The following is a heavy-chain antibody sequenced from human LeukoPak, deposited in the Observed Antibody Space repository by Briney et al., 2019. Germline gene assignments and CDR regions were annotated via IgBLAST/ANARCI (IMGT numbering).Heavy chain of an antibody. D-gene: IGHD3-10*01. CDR3: ARSGGLGDAFDI. CDR1: GGSISSYY. V-gene: IGHV4-59*01. J-gene: IGHJ3*02. Sequence: SETLSLTCTVSGGSISSYYWSWIRQPPGKGLEWIGYIYYSGSTNYNPSLKSRVTIPVDTSKNQFSLKLSSVTAADTAVYYCARSGGLGDAFDIWGQGTMVTVSS. CDR2: IYYSGST.